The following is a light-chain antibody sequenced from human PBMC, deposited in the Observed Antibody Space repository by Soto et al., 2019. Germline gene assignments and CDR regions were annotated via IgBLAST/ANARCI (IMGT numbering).Light chain of an antibody. J-gene: IGKJ2*01. V-gene: IGKV3-15*01. CDR2: GSS. CDR1: QSVNTN. Sequence: EVVMTPSPATLSVSPGERATLSCRASQSVNTNLAWYQQIPGQAPRLLIYGSSTRATGIPARFSGSGSGTEFTLTISSLQSEDFAVYYCQQYNNWPRTFGQGTKVEIK. CDR3: QQYNNWPRT.